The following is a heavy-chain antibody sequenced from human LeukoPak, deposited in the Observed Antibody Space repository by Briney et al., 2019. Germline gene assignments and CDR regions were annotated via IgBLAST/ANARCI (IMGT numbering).Heavy chain of an antibody. Sequence: ASVKVSCKASGYTFTSYGISWVRQTPGQGLEWMGWISAYNGNTNYAQKLQGRVTMTTDTSTSTAYMELRSLRSDDTAVYYCATRYCGGDCYPYYYYGMDVWGQGTTVTVSS. J-gene: IGHJ6*02. CDR1: GYTFTSYG. D-gene: IGHD2-21*02. V-gene: IGHV1-18*01. CDR3: ATRYCGGDCYPYYYYGMDV. CDR2: ISAYNGNT.